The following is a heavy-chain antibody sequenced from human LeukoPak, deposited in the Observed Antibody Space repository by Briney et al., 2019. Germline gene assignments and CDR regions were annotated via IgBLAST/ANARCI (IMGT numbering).Heavy chain of an antibody. V-gene: IGHV4-38-2*01. CDR1: GYSISIGSY. Sequence: SETLSLTCDVSGYSISIGSYWDWIRQPPGKGLEWIGSIYHTGNTYYNPSLESRVTISTDTSKNQFSLKLTSVTAADTALYYCTRRSSGWVLDYWGKGMLVIVST. J-gene: IGHJ4*02. CDR3: TRRSSGWVLDY. D-gene: IGHD6-19*01. CDR2: IYHTGNT.